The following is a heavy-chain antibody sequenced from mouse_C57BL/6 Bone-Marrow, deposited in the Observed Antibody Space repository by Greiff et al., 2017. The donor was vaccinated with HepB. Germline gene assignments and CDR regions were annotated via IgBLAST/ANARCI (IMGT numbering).Heavy chain of an antibody. Sequence: VKLMESGPELVKPGASVKISCKASGYAFSSSWMNWVKQRPGKGLEWIGRIYPGDGDTNYNGKFKGKATLTADKSSSTAYMQLSSLTSEDSAVYFCAGYGKYDYWGQGTTLTVSS. CDR3: AGYGKYDY. D-gene: IGHD2-1*01. CDR2: IYPGDGDT. CDR1: GYAFSSSW. J-gene: IGHJ2*01. V-gene: IGHV1-82*01.